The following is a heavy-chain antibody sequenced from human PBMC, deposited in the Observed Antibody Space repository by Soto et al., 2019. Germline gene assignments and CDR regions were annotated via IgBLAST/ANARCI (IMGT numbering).Heavy chain of an antibody. CDR3: ARKGYCTNGVCYTGAFDY. CDR1: GFTFSSYA. V-gene: IGHV3-30-3*01. D-gene: IGHD2-8*01. CDR2: ISYDGSNK. J-gene: IGHJ4*02. Sequence: GGSLRLSCAASGFTFSSYAMHWVRQAPGKGLEWVAVISYDGSNKYYADSVKGRFTISRDNSKNTLYLQMNSLRAEDTAVYYCARKGYCTNGVCYTGAFDYWGQGTLVTVSS.